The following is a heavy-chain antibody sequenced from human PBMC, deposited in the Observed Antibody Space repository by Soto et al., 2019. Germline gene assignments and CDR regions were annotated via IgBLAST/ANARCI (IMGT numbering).Heavy chain of an antibody. CDR2: INPSTGAT. D-gene: IGHD5-12*01. CDR1: GLALLNEY. Sequence: SVKLSCKESGLALLNEYIHWVRQAPRQGLEWMGMINPSTGATRYAQKFQGRVTITADESTSTAYMELSSLRSEDTAVYYCATPSGYDDAFDIWGQGTMVTGSS. J-gene: IGHJ3*02. V-gene: IGHV1-46*01. CDR3: ATPSGYDDAFDI.